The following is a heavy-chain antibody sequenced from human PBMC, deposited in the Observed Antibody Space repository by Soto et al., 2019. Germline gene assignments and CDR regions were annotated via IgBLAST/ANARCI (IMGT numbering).Heavy chain of an antibody. V-gene: IGHV5-10-1*01. CDR2: IDPRDSFT. CDR1: GDIFTNYW. CDR3: ARIAAYSNYGVAWLDS. D-gene: IGHD4-4*01. Sequence: PGESLTISFPVSGDIFTNYWITWVRQIPGKGLEWLGRIDPRDSFTNYNPSWHGHVTLSADKSITTAYLQWSSLMASDTAMYYCARIAAYSNYGVAWLDSWGQGTLVTVSS. J-gene: IGHJ5*01.